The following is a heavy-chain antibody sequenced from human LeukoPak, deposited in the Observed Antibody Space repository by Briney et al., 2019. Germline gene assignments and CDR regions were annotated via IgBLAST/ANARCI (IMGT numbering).Heavy chain of an antibody. CDR1: GGSISSYY. D-gene: IGHD4-17*01. CDR3: ARGRYGDYFR. J-gene: IGHJ4*02. Sequence: SETLSLTCTVSGGSISSYYWSWIRQPPGKGLEWIGYIYYSGSTNYNPSLKSRVTISVGTSKNQFSLKLSSVTAADTAVYYCARGRYGDYFRWGQGTLVTVSS. V-gene: IGHV4-59*12. CDR2: IYYSGST.